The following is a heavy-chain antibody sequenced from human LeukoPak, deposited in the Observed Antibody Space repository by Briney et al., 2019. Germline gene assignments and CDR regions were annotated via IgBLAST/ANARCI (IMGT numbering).Heavy chain of an antibody. J-gene: IGHJ4*02. CDR1: GYTFTSYG. CDR2: ISAYNGNT. V-gene: IGHV1-18*01. D-gene: IGHD3-3*01. CDR3: ARDSEYYDFWSGYYTGIHFDY. Sequence: ASVKVSCKASGYTFTSYGISWVRQAPGQGLEWMGWISAYNGNTNYAQKLQGGVTMTTDTSTSTAYMELRSLRSDDTAVYYCARDSEYYDFWSGYYTGIHFDYWGQGTLVTVSS.